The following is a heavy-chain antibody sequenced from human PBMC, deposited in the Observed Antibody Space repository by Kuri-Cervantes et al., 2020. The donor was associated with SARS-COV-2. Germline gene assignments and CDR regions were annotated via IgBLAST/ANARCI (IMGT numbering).Heavy chain of an antibody. J-gene: IGHJ3*02. CDR1: GYTFTSYY. D-gene: IGHD5-18*01. V-gene: IGHV1-46*01. CDR2: INPSGGST. CDR3: ARNREWTQLWGDNDAFDI. Sequence: ASVKVSCKGSGYTFTSYYTHWVRQAPGQGLEWMGIINPSGGSTSYAQKFQGRVTMTRDTSTSTVYMELSSLRSEDTAVYYCARNREWTQLWGDNDAFDIWGQGTMVTVSS.